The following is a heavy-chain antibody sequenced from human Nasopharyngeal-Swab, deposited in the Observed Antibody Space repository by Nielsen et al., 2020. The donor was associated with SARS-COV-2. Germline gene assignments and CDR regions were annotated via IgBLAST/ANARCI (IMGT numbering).Heavy chain of an antibody. V-gene: IGHV1-58*01. D-gene: IGHD6-6*01. Sequence: AVKVSCKAPGFTFTSSAVQWVRQARGQRREWIGWIVVGSGNTNYAQKFQERVTITRDMSTSTAYMELSSLRSEDTAVYYCAAAKAARQGYYYYGMDVWGQGTTVTVSS. J-gene: IGHJ6*02. CDR1: GFTFTSSA. CDR2: IVVGSGNT. CDR3: AAAKAARQGYYYYGMDV.